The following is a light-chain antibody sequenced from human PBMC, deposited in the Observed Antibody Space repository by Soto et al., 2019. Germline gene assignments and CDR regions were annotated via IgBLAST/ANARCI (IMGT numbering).Light chain of an antibody. V-gene: IGKV1-5*03. Sequence: DIQMTQSPSTLSASVGDSVSINCRASQSISAWLAWYQQKPGKAPRLLIYKASTLEIGVTSRFSGSGSGTGFTLTISSLQPDDVGIYYCQQYNDYSWTFGQGTKLDIK. CDR1: QSISAW. CDR3: QQYNDYSWT. CDR2: KAS. J-gene: IGKJ1*01.